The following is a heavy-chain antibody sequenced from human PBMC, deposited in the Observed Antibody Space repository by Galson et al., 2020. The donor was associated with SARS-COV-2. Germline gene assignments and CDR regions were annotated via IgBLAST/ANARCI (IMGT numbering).Heavy chain of an antibody. V-gene: IGHV3-30*18. CDR3: AKVKGDSSGYTTGGMDV. Sequence: GGSLRLSCAASGFTFSSYGMHWVRQAPGKGLEWVAVISYDGSNKYYADSVKGRFTISRDNSKNTLYLQMNSLRAEDTAVYYCAKVKGDSSGYTTGGMDVWGQGTTVTVSS. CDR1: GFTFSSYG. CDR2: ISYDGSNK. D-gene: IGHD3-22*01. J-gene: IGHJ6*02.